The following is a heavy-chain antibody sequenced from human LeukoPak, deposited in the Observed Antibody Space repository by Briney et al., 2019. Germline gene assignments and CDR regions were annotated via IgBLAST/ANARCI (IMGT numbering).Heavy chain of an antibody. J-gene: IGHJ4*02. CDR2: IYYSGST. CDR1: GGSFSGYY. Sequence: PSETLSLTCAVYGGSFSGYYWSWIRQPPGKGLEWIGYIYYSGSTNYNPSLKSRVTISVDTSKNQFSLKLSSVTAADTAVYYCARDRGYHLFDYWGQGTLVTVSS. V-gene: IGHV4-59*01. D-gene: IGHD2-2*01. CDR3: ARDRGYHLFDY.